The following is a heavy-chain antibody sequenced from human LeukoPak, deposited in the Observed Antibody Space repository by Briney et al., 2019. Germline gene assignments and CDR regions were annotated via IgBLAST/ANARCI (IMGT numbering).Heavy chain of an antibody. CDR2: IYPGDSDI. CDR3: ARHGGTYAYDY. D-gene: IGHD5-12*01. V-gene: IGHV5-51*01. Sequence: GESLKISCKGSGYSFTTYWIAWVRQMPGRGLEWMGLIYPGDSDIRYSPSFQGQVTISADKSITTAYLQWSSLKASDTAMYYCARHGGTYAYDYWGQGTLVTVSS. CDR1: GYSFTTYW. J-gene: IGHJ4*02.